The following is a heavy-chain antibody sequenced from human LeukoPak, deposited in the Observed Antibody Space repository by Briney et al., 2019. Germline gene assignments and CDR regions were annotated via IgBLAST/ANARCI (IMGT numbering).Heavy chain of an antibody. CDR2: ISGSGGST. CDR1: GFTFSSYA. Sequence: PGESLRLSCAASGFTFSSYAMSWVRQAPGKGLEWVSAISGSGGSTYYAYSVKGRFTISRDNSKNTLWLQMNSRRADDTAVYYCSKDSRAVAELPFDYWGQGTLVTVSS. D-gene: IGHD1-26*01. V-gene: IGHV3-23*01. CDR3: SKDSRAVAELPFDY. J-gene: IGHJ4*02.